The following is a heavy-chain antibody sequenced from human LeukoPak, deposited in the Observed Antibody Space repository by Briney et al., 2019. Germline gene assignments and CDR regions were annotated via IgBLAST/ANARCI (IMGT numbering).Heavy chain of an antibody. Sequence: GGSLRLSCAASGFTFSSYGMHWVRQAPGKGLEWVSGISGDDGSTDYADSVKGRFTISRDNSKNTLHLQMSSLRAEDTAVYFCARGIGYFDWLFFSWGQGTLLTVSS. J-gene: IGHJ5*02. CDR3: ARGIGYFDWLFFS. D-gene: IGHD3-9*01. CDR1: GFTFSSYG. V-gene: IGHV3-NL1*01. CDR2: ISGDDGST.